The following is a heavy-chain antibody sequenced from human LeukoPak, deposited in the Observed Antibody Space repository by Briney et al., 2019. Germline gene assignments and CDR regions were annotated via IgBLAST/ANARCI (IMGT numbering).Heavy chain of an antibody. D-gene: IGHD3-10*01. V-gene: IGHV4-59*01. Sequence: PSETLSLTCTVSGGSISSYYWSWIWQPPGKGLEWIGYIYYSGSTNYNPSLKSRVTISVDTSKNQFSLKLSSVTAADTAVYYCARDNSGNCQAGYGYYFDYWGQGTLVTVSS. CDR3: ARDNSGNCQAGYGYYFDY. CDR1: GGSISSYY. J-gene: IGHJ4*02. CDR2: IYYSGST.